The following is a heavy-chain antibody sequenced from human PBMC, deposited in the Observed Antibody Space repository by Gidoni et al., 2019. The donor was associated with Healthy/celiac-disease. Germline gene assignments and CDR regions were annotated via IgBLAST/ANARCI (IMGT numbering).Heavy chain of an antibody. D-gene: IGHD3-22*01. CDR3: AASPMIVVVEHWYFDL. Sequence: QMQLVQSGPSVKQPGTSVTVSFKASGFTFTRSAMQWVRQPRGQRLEWIGWIVVGSGNTNYAQKFQERVTITRDMSTSTAYRELSSLRSEDTAVYYCAASPMIVVVEHWYFDLWGRGTLVTVSS. CDR1: GFTFTRSA. CDR2: IVVGSGNT. V-gene: IGHV1-58*02. J-gene: IGHJ2*01.